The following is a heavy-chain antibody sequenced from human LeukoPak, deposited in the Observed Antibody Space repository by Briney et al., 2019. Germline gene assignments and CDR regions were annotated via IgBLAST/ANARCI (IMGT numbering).Heavy chain of an antibody. V-gene: IGHV3-30*02. Sequence: GGSLRLSCAASGFTFSSYGMYWVRQAPGKGLEFVAFIRHDGTITYYADSVRGRSTISRDNSKNTMYLQMHSLRAEDTAVYYCAKDSLAGIDYWGQGTLVTVSS. CDR3: AKDSLAGIDY. CDR1: GFTFSSYG. CDR2: IRHDGTIT. D-gene: IGHD3-16*01. J-gene: IGHJ4*02.